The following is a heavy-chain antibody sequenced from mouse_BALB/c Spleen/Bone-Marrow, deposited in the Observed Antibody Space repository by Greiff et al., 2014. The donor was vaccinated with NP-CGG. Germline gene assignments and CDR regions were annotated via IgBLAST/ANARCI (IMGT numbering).Heavy chain of an antibody. J-gene: IGHJ1*01. CDR3: AREVRRYFDV. CDR1: GYTFTNYW. V-gene: IGHV1-63*02. Sequence: VQLQQSGAELVRPGTSVKISCKASGYTFTNYWLGWVKQRPGHGFEWIGDIYPGGGYTNYNEKFKGKATLTADTSSSTAYMQLSSLTSEDSAVYFCAREVRRYFDVWGAGTTVTVSS. D-gene: IGHD2-14*01. CDR2: IYPGGGYT.